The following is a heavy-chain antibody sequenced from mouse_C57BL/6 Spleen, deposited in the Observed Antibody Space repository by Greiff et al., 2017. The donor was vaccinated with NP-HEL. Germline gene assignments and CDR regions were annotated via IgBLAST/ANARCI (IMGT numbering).Heavy chain of an antibody. Sequence: VQLQQSGAELARPGASVKMSCKASGYTFTSYTMHWVKQRPGQGLEWIGYINPSSGYTKYNQKFKDKATLNADKSSSTAYMQLSSLTSEDSAVYYCARSLYGSSLFAYWGQGTLFTVSA. CDR2: INPSSGYT. CDR1: GYTFTSYT. D-gene: IGHD1-1*01. J-gene: IGHJ3*01. CDR3: ARSLYGSSLFAY. V-gene: IGHV1-4*01.